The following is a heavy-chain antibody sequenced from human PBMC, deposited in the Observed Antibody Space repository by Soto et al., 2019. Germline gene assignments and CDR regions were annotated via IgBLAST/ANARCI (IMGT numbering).Heavy chain of an antibody. Sequence: QVQLVESGGGLVKPGGSLSLSCAASGFTFSDSYMSWIRQAPGKGLEWVSYISSSDSIIYYSDSVKGRFIISRDNAKNSLYLQMNSLRAEDTAVYYCARDLGYYDSSGYFDYWGQGTLVTVSS. CDR1: GFTFSDSY. J-gene: IGHJ4*02. D-gene: IGHD3-22*01. CDR2: ISSSDSII. V-gene: IGHV3-11*01. CDR3: ARDLGYYDSSGYFDY.